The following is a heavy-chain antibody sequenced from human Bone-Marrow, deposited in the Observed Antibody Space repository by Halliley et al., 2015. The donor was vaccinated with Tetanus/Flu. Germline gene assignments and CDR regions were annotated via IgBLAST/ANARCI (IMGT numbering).Heavy chain of an antibody. J-gene: IGHJ3*01. Sequence: ISYDGRGRDYADSMKGRLAISRDNSKNTVDLEINSGRPEDTAIYFCARDLNVATGSGWYGGLDLWGQGTMVTVSS. V-gene: IGHV3-30*09. CDR2: ISYDGRGR. CDR3: ARDLNVATGSGWYGGLDL. D-gene: IGHD6-19*01.